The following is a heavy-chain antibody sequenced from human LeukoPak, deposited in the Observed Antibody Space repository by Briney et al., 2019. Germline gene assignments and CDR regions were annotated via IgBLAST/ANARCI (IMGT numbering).Heavy chain of an antibody. CDR3: ARQPPFFGDYGGY. CDR1: GGSFSGYY. J-gene: IGHJ4*02. CDR2: IFYSGST. Sequence: SSETLSHTCAVYGGSFSGYYWSWIRQPPGTGLEWIGSIFYSGSTYYKSSLKGRVTISADTSKNQFSLRLTSVTATDTAVYYCARQPPFFGDYGGYWGPGTLVTVSS. D-gene: IGHD4/OR15-4a*01. V-gene: IGHV4-34*12.